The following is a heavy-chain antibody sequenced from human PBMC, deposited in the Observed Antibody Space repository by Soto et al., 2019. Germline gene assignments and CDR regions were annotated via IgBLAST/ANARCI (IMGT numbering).Heavy chain of an antibody. CDR2: IYYSGST. J-gene: IGHJ5*02. CDR3: ARRGYDFWSGYYGPFDP. D-gene: IGHD3-3*01. CDR1: GGSISSSSYY. Sequence: QLQLQESGPGLVKPSETLSLTCTVSGGSISSSSYYWGWIRQPPGKGLEWIGSIYYSGSTYYNPSLKGRVTISVDTSKNQFSLKLSSVTAADTAVYYCARRGYDFWSGYYGPFDPWGQGTLVTVSS. V-gene: IGHV4-39*01.